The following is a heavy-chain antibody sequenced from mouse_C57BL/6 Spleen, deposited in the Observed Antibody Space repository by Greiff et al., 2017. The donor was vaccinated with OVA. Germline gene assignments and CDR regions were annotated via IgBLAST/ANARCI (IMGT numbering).Heavy chain of an antibody. CDR3: ARYGADFDY. J-gene: IGHJ2*01. D-gene: IGHD1-1*01. Sequence: VQLQQSGAELVMPGASVKLSCKASGYTFTSYWMHWVKQRPGQGLEWIGEIAPSDSYTNYNQKFKGKSTLTVDKSSSTAYLQLSSLTSEDSAVYYCARYGADFDYWGQGTTLTVSS. CDR1: GYTFTSYW. CDR2: IAPSDSYT. V-gene: IGHV1-69*01.